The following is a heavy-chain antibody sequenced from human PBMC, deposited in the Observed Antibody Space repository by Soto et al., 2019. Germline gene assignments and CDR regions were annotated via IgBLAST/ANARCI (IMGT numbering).Heavy chain of an antibody. CDR1: GFTFSSYA. CDR3: AKDAGRVYYYYGMDV. V-gene: IGHV3-23*01. J-gene: IGHJ6*02. CDR2: ISGSGGST. Sequence: TGGSLRLSCAASGFTFSSYAMSWVRQAPGKGLEWVSAISGSGGSTYYADSVKGRFTISRDNSKNALYLQMNSLRAEDTAVYYCAKDAGRVYYYYGMDVWGQGTTVTVSS.